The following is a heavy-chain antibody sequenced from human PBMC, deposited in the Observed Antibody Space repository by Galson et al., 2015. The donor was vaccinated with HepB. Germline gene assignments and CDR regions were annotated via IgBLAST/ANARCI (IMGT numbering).Heavy chain of an antibody. V-gene: IGHV3-73*01. CDR3: AFSPTTVVTEGNY. Sequence: SLRLSCAASGFTFSGSAMHWVRQASGKGLEWVGRIRSKANSYATAYAASVKGRFTISRDDSKNTAYLQMNSLKTEDTAAYYCAFSPTTVVTEGNYWGQGTLVTVSS. CDR2: IRSKANSYAT. D-gene: IGHD4-23*01. CDR1: GFTFSGSA. J-gene: IGHJ4*02.